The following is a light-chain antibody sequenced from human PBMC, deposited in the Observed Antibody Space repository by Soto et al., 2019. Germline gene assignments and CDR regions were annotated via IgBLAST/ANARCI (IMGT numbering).Light chain of an antibody. CDR1: QGISNY. Sequence: IQLTQSPSFLSASVGDTVTITCRASQGISNYLAWYQQKPGKAPKLLIYDASSLESGVPSRFSGSGSGTEFTLTISSLQPDDFATYYCQQYNSYSGTFGQGTKVDIK. V-gene: IGKV1-13*02. CDR2: DAS. J-gene: IGKJ1*01. CDR3: QQYNSYSGT.